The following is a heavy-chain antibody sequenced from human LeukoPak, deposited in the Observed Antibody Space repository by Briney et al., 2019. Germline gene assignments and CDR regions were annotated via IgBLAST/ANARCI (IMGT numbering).Heavy chain of an antibody. D-gene: IGHD6-19*01. CDR2: ISGSSSTI. J-gene: IGHJ4*02. Sequence: GGSLRLSCAASGFTFSSYTMNWVRQAPGKGLEWVSYISGSSSTIYYADSGKGRFTISRDNAKTSLYLQMKSLRDEDTAVYYCARVDLGYRSGLDYWGQGNLVTVSS. V-gene: IGHV3-48*02. CDR3: ARVDLGYRSGLDY. CDR1: GFTFSSYT.